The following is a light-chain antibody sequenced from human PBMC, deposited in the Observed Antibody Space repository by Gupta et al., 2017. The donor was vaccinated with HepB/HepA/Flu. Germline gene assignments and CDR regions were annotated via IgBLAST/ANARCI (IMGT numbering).Light chain of an antibody. J-gene: IGLJ2*01. CDR2: GNS. V-gene: IGLV1-40*01. CDR1: SSNIGAGYD. Sequence: QSVLTQPPSVSGAPGQRVTISCTGGSSNIGAGYDVHWYQQLPGTAPKLLIYGNSNRPSGVPDRFSGSKSGTSASLAITGLQAEDEADYYCQSYDSSLSGSEVFGGGTKLNVI. CDR3: QSYDSSLSGSEV.